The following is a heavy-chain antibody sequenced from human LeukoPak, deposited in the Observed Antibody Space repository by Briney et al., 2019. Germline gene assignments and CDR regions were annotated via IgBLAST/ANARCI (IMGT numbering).Heavy chain of an antibody. CDR3: AKGLSGGYDLN. CDR1: GFTFSSYA. D-gene: IGHD5-12*01. Sequence: GGSLRLSCAASGFTFSSYAMHWVRQAPGKGLEWVAVISYDGSNKYYADSVKGRFTISRDNSKNTLYLQMNSLRAEDTAVYYCAKGLSGGYDLNWGQGTLVTVSS. CDR2: ISYDGSNK. V-gene: IGHV3-30*04. J-gene: IGHJ4*02.